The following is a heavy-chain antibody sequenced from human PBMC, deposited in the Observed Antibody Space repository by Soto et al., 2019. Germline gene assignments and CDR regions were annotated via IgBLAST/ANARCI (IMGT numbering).Heavy chain of an antibody. D-gene: IGHD3-10*01. CDR2: IYSGGST. Sequence: EVQLVESGGGLVQPGGSLRLSCAVSGLTVSSNYMSWVRQAPGKGLEWVSVIYSGGSTNNADSVKGRFTISRDNSKNTLYLQMNSLRAEDTAVYYCARDFYYYGSGTMGGYFDYRGQGTLVTVSS. CDR3: ARDFYYYGSGTMGGYFDY. CDR1: GLTVSSNY. V-gene: IGHV3-66*01. J-gene: IGHJ4*02.